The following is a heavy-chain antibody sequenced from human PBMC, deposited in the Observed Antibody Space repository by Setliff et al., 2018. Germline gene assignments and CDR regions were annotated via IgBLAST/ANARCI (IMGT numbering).Heavy chain of an antibody. V-gene: IGHV3-53*01. J-gene: IGHJ4*02. CDR2: IIQDAST. CDR1: GFTFRAYS. Sequence: LSLSCETSGFTFRAYSMAWVRQSPGKGLEWVAGIIQDASTLYADSVNGRFVISRDNSKSSVFLQMNSLRAEDTARYYCAKGKGPQPRPSLDYWGQGTLVTVSS. CDR3: AKGKGPQPRPSLDY.